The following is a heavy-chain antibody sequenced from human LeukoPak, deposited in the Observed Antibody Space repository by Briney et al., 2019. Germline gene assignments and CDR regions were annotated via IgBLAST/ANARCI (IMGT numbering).Heavy chain of an antibody. CDR3: ARGPRFFLDY. V-gene: IGHV3-30-3*01. CDR1: GFTFSSYA. D-gene: IGHD3-3*01. Sequence: GGSLRLSCAASGFTFSSYAMHWVRQAPGKGLEWVAVISYDGSNKHYADSVKARFTISRDNSKNTLYLQMNSLRAEDTAVYYCARGPRFFLDYWGQGTLVTVSS. J-gene: IGHJ4*02. CDR2: ISYDGSNK.